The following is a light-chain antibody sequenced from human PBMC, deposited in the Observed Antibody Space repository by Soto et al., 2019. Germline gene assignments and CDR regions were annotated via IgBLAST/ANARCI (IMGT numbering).Light chain of an antibody. V-gene: IGKV1-6*02. CDR3: LQVFNFPRA. Sequence: AIQMTQSPSSLAGSVGDRLTITCRASQDIGHDLGWYQQKPGKAPKLLIYAASSLQSGVSSRFSGSGSGTEFTLTISSLQPEDVATYYCLQVFNFPRAFGQGTKVDIK. CDR1: QDIGHD. CDR2: AAS. J-gene: IGKJ1*01.